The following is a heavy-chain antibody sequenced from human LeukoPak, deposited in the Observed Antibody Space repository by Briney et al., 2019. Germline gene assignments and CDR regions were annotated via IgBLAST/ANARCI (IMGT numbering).Heavy chain of an antibody. J-gene: IGHJ6*02. Sequence: PSETLSLTCTVSGGSISSYYWSWIRQPPGKGLEWIGYIYYSGSTNYNPSLKSRVTISVDTSKNQFSLKLSSVTAADTAVYYCARAAVAYGLCDFWSGQGPYGMDVWGQGTTVTVSS. CDR1: GGSISSYY. CDR3: ARAAVAYGLCDFWSGQGPYGMDV. CDR2: IYYSGST. D-gene: IGHD3-3*01. V-gene: IGHV4-59*01.